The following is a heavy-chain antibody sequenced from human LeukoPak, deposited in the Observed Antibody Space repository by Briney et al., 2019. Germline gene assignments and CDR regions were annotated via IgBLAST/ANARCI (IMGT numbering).Heavy chain of an antibody. CDR1: GGSISSGDYY. CDR3: ARTDFWSGYYDY. CDR2: IYYSGST. V-gene: IGHV4-30-4*08. D-gene: IGHD3-3*01. Sequence: SETLSLTCTVSGGSISSGDYYWSWIRQPPGKGLEWIGYIYYSGSTYYNPSLKSRVTISVDTSKNQFSLKLSSVTAADTAMYYCARTDFWSGYYDYWGQGTLVTVSS. J-gene: IGHJ4*02.